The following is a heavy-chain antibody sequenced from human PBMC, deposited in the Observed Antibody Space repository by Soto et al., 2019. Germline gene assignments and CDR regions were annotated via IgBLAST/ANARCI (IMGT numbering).Heavy chain of an antibody. CDR2: IGVSGDTT. D-gene: IGHD3-10*01. V-gene: IGHV3-23*01. J-gene: IGHJ4*02. CDR3: AKVRRVGELRSLY. Sequence: EVHLLESGGGLVQPGGSLRLSCAASGFAFSSYAMSWVRQAPGKGLEWVSAIGVSGDTTYYADSVKGRFTISRDNSMNPLYLQMGRLRAEGTAVYDCAKVRRVGELRSLYWGQGTLVTVSS. CDR1: GFAFSSYA.